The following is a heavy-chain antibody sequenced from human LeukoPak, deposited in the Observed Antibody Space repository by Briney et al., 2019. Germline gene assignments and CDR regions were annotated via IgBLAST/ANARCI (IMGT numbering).Heavy chain of an antibody. CDR1: GFIFSQFW. Sequence: GGSLRLSCAGSGFIFSQFWMQWVRQVPGKGLVWVSRINGDGSSTNYADSVKGRFTISRDNAKNSLYLQMNSLRAEDTAVYYCARDPYSSFFGAFDIWGQGTMVSVSS. CDR3: ARDPYSSFFGAFDI. V-gene: IGHV3-74*01. J-gene: IGHJ3*02. CDR2: INGDGSST. D-gene: IGHD6-6*01.